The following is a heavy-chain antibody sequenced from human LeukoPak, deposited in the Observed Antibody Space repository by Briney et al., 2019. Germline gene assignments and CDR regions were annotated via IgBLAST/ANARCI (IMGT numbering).Heavy chain of an antibody. D-gene: IGHD6-13*01. V-gene: IGHV3-21*01. Sequence: GGSLRLSCAASGFTFSSYGMHWVRQAPGKGLEWVSSISSSSSYIYYADSVKGRFTISRNNVKNSLYLQMNSLRVEDTAVYYCARGGRQQMVPEHYYFYNYMDVWGRGTTVTVSS. CDR2: ISSSSSYI. J-gene: IGHJ6*03. CDR3: ARGGRQQMVPEHYYFYNYMDV. CDR1: GFTFSSYG.